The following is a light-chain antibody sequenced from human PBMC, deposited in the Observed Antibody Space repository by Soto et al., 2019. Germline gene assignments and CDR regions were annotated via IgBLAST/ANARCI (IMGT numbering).Light chain of an antibody. J-gene: IGLJ2*01. CDR2: GNS. Sequence: QSVLTQPPSVSGAPGQRVTISCTGSSSNIGAGYYVHWYQQLPGTAPKLLIYGNSNRPSGVPDRFSGSKSGTSASLAITGLQAEDEADYYCQSYDSSLSRLVFGGGTKLTVL. CDR1: SSNIGAGYY. V-gene: IGLV1-40*01. CDR3: QSYDSSLSRLV.